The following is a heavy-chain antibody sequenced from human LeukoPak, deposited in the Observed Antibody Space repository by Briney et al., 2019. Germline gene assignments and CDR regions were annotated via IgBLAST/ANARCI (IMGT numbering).Heavy chain of an antibody. Sequence: PSQTLSLTCTVSGGSISSGGCYWSWIRQHPGKGLEWIGYIYYSGSTYYNPSLKSRVTISVDKSKNQFSLKLSSVTAADTAVYYCARDKGTIFGVVKNYGMDVWGQGTTVTVSS. V-gene: IGHV4-31*03. CDR2: IYYSGST. CDR3: ARDKGTIFGVVKNYGMDV. J-gene: IGHJ6*02. CDR1: GGSISSGGCY. D-gene: IGHD3-3*01.